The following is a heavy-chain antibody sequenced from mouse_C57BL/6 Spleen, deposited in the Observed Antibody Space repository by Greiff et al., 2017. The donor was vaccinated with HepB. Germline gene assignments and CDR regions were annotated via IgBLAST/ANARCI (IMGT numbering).Heavy chain of an antibody. J-gene: IGHJ4*01. CDR3: ARCPYGSSSYAMDY. V-gene: IGHV1-39*01. CDR2: INPNYGTT. CDR1: GYSFTDYN. D-gene: IGHD1-1*01. Sequence: EVKLVESGPELVKPGASVKISCKASGYSFTDYNMNWVKQSNGKSLEWIGVINPNYGTTSYNQKFKGKATLTVDQSSSTAYMQLNSLTSEDSAVYYCARCPYGSSSYAMDYWGQGTSVTVSS.